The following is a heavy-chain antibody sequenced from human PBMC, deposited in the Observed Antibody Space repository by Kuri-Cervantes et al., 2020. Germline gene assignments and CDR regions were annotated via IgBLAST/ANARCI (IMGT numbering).Heavy chain of an antibody. CDR3: AKANWGSPFDY. D-gene: IGHD7-27*01. V-gene: IGHV3-9*01. CDR2: ITWNSGSI. CDR1: GFTFDANS. J-gene: IGHJ4*02. Sequence: SLKISCVASGFTFDANSMHWVRQVPGKGLEWASSITWNSGSIDYADSVRGRFTISRDNAKNSLYLQMNSLRAEDTALYYCAKANWGSPFDYWGRGTVVTVSS.